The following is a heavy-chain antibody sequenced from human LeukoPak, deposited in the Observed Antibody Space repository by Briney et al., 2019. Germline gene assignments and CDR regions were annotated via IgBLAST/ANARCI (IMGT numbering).Heavy chain of an antibody. D-gene: IGHD6-13*01. CDR1: GYTFTSYY. CDR3: ARGEQLPPSYYSYYYMDV. J-gene: IGHJ6*03. CDR2: INPSGGST. Sequence: VASVKVSCKASGYTFTSYYMHWVRQAPGQGLEWMGIINPSGGSTSYAQKFQGRVTMTRDTSTSTVYMELSSLRSEDTAVYYCARGEQLPPSYYSYYYMDVWGKGTTVTVSS. V-gene: IGHV1-46*03.